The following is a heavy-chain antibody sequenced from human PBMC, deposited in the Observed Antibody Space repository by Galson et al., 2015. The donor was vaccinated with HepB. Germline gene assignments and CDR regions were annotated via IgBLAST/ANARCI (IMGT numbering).Heavy chain of an antibody. CDR1: GFTFSDYS. Sequence: SLRLSCAASGFTFSDYSMNWVRQAPGKGLEWVSYISSSSSTIYYADSVKGRFTISRDNAKNSLYLQMNSLRAEDTAVYYCSSRYGSGSHSLYYYYGMDVWGQGTTVTVSS. J-gene: IGHJ6*02. V-gene: IGHV3-48*04. CDR3: SSRYGSGSHSLYYYYGMDV. D-gene: IGHD3-10*01. CDR2: ISSSSSTI.